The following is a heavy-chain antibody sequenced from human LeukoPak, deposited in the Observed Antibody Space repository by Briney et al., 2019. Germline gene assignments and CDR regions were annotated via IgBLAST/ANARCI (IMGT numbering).Heavy chain of an antibody. CDR1: GYSISSGYY. D-gene: IGHD2-15*01. CDR3: ARVILVVNAFDI. CDR2: IYHSGST. V-gene: IGHV4-38-2*02. J-gene: IGHJ3*02. Sequence: SETLSLTCTVSGYSISSGYYWGWIRQPPGKGLEWIGSIYHSGSTYYNPSLKSRVTISVDTSKNQFSLKLRSVTAADTAVYYCARVILVVNAFDIWGQGTMVTVSS.